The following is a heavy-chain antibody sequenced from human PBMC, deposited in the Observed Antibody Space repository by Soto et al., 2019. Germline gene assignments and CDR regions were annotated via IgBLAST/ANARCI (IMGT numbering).Heavy chain of an antibody. CDR1: GYTFTSYG. D-gene: IGHD3-16*02. V-gene: IGHV1-18*01. J-gene: IGHJ4*02. CDR2: ISAYNGNT. Sequence: ASVKVSCKASGYTFTSYGISWVRQAPGQGLEWMGWISAYNGNTNYAQKLQGRVTMTTDTSTSTAYMELRSLRSDDTAVYYCARGAYNYDYVWGSYRPNYFDYWGQGTLVTVSS. CDR3: ARGAYNYDYVWGSYRPNYFDY.